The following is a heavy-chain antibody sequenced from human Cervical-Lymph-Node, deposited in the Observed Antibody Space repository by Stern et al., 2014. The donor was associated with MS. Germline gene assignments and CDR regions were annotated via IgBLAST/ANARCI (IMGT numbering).Heavy chain of an antibody. CDR2: IIPIFGTA. D-gene: IGHD1-26*01. CDR1: GGPFSSYA. CDR3: ARGELKEGLVRGMDV. V-gene: IGHV1-69*01. Sequence: QVQLVQSGAEVKNPGSSPNASCKASGGPFSSYAISWVRQAPGQGLEWMGGIIPIFGTANYAQKFQGRVTITADESTSTAYMELSSLRSEDTAVYYCARGELKEGLVRGMDVWGQGTTVTVSS. J-gene: IGHJ6*02.